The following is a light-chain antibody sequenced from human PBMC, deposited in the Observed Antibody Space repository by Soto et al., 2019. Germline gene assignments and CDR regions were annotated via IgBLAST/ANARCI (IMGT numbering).Light chain of an antibody. J-gene: IGKJ1*01. Sequence: DIEMTQSPSSLSASLGDRVTITCRASQSIRSYLNWYQQKPGKAPKLLIYAASSLQSGVPSRFSGSGSGTDFTLTISSLQPEDFATYYCQQSYSNPWTFGQGTKVDI. CDR3: QQSYSNPWT. V-gene: IGKV1-39*01. CDR1: QSIRSY. CDR2: AAS.